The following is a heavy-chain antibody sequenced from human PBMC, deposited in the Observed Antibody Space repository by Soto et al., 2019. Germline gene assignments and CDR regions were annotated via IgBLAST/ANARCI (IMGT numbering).Heavy chain of an antibody. CDR2: IYYSGST. D-gene: IGHD3-22*01. CDR3: AIAGSGYYDGSGFGGMDG. Sequence: SETLSLTCTVSGGSISSSSYYWGWIRQPPGKGLEWIGSIYYSGSTYYNPSLKSRVTISVDTSKNQFSVKLSSVTAADTAVYYCAIAGSGYYDGSGFGGMDGWGEGTTETVSS. CDR1: GGSISSSSYY. V-gene: IGHV4-39*01. J-gene: IGHJ6*01.